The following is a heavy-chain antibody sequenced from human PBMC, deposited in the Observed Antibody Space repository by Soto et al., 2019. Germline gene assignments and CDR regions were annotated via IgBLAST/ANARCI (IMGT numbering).Heavy chain of an antibody. Sequence: GGSLRLSGAASGFPFSAYNINWVRQAPWKGLEWISSITSKSGQTYYTESVKGRFTISRDNAKNSLYLEMNSLGAGDTAVYYCARDLLAGQEIVIPWFEPWGLGTLVTLCS. CDR2: ITSKSGQT. CDR1: GFPFSAYN. V-gene: IGHV3-21*06. CDR3: ARDLLAGQEIVIPWFEP. D-gene: IGHD3-16*02. J-gene: IGHJ5*02.